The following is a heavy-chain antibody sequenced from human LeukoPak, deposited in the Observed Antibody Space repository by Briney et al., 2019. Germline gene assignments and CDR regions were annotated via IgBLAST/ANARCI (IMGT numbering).Heavy chain of an antibody. CDR1: RYTFSGYY. CDR3: ARGAQLELSDYHYGMDV. CDR2: INPNSGST. Sequence: ASVKVSCKASRYTFSGYYIHWVRQAPGQGLEWMGWINPNSGSTDYAQKFQGWVTMTRDTSIKTAYMELSRLKSDDTAVYFCARGAQLELSDYHYGMDVWGQGTTVTVSS. D-gene: IGHD1-1*01. V-gene: IGHV1-2*04. J-gene: IGHJ6*02.